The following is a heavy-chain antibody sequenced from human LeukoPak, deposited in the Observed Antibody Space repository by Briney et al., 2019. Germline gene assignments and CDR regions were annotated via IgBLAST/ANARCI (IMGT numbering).Heavy chain of an antibody. J-gene: IGHJ1*01. D-gene: IGHD4-23*01. CDR2: INPDGSMT. Sequence: QPGGSLRLSCAASGFTFSTYWLHWVRQAPGKGLIWVSRINPDGSMTDYADSVKGRFTISRDNAKNTLYLQMNSLRAEDTAVYFCASDLRGKREYWGQGTLVTVSS. CDR3: ASDLRGKREY. V-gene: IGHV3-74*01. CDR1: GFTFSTYW.